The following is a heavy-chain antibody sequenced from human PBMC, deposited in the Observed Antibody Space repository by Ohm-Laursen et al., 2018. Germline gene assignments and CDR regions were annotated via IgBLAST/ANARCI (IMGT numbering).Heavy chain of an antibody. CDR1: GFTFSDYY. D-gene: IGHD3-10*01. CDR2: ITSSGSTI. J-gene: IGHJ4*02. Sequence: GSLRLSCAASGFTFSDYYMTWIRQAPGKGLEWVSYITSSGSTIYYADSVKGRFTISRDNAKNSLYLQMNSLRAEDTAVYYCARSMTTMVRRRSYYFDYWGQGTLVTVSS. V-gene: IGHV3-11*04. CDR3: ARSMTTMVRRRSYYFDY.